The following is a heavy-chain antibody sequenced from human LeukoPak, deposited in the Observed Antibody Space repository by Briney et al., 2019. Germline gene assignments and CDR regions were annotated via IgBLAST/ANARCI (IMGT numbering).Heavy chain of an antibody. J-gene: IGHJ6*02. D-gene: IGHD4-17*01. V-gene: IGHV1-46*01. Sequence: ASVKVSRKASGYTFTTYSMHWVRQAPGRGLEWMGIIDPAGGGTTYAQKFQGRVTMTRDTSTTTVYMELSSLRSEDTAVYYCARAPDGTTVTATPLDVWGQGTTVTVSS. CDR2: IDPAGGGT. CDR1: GYTFTTYS. CDR3: ARAPDGTTVTATPLDV.